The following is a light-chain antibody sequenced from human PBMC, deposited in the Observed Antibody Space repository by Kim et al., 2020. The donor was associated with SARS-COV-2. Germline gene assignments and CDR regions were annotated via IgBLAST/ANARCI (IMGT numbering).Light chain of an antibody. CDR1: KLGDKY. V-gene: IGLV3-1*01. J-gene: IGLJ3*02. Sequence: SYELTQPPSVSVSPGQTASITCSGYKLGDKYVCWYQQKPGQSPVPVIYQDTKRPSGIPERFSGSTSGNTATLTISGTQAMDEADYYCQAWDSSTKGVFGGGTKLTVL. CDR3: QAWDSSTKGV. CDR2: QDT.